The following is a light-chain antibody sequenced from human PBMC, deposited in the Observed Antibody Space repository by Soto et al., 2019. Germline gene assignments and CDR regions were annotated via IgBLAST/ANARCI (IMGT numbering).Light chain of an antibody. CDR1: QSISSR. J-gene: IGKJ1*01. Sequence: DIQMTQSPSTLSASVGDRVTITCRASQSISSRLAWYQQKPGKAPKLLIYKASSLESGVPSRFSGSGSGTEFTLTISSLQPDDFATYCQQYNSYPWTFGQGTKVEIK. V-gene: IGKV1-5*03. CDR2: KAS. CDR3: QQYNSYPWT.